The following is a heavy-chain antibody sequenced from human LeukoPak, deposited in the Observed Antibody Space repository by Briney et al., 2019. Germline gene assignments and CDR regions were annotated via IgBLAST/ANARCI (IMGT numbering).Heavy chain of an antibody. CDR3: AKGPPSGGYSYLFDY. D-gene: IGHD5-18*01. CDR2: IRYDGSNK. CDR1: GFTFSSYG. J-gene: IGHJ4*02. Sequence: PGGSLRLSCAASGFTFSSYGMHWVRQAPGKGLEWVAFIRYDGSNKYYADSVKGRFTISRDNSKNTLYLQMNSLRAEDTAVYYCAKGPPSGGYSYLFDYWGQGTLVTVSS. V-gene: IGHV3-30*02.